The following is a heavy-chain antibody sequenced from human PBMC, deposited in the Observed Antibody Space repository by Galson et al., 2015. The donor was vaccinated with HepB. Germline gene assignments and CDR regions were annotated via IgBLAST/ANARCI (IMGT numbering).Heavy chain of an antibody. D-gene: IGHD3-16*01. CDR2: IKQDGSEK. J-gene: IGHJ4*02. CDR1: GFTFSSYW. CDR3: ARGYDYGDY. Sequence: SLRLSCAASGFTFSSYWTSWVRQAPGKGLEWVANIKQDGSEKYYVDSVKGRFTISRDNAKNSLYLQMNSLRAEDTAVYYCARGYDYGDYWGQGTLVTVSS. V-gene: IGHV3-7*01.